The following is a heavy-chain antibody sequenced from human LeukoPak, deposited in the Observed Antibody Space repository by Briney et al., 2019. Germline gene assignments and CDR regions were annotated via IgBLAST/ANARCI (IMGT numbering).Heavy chain of an antibody. Sequence: PSETLSLTCTVSAGSISTYYWSWIRQPPGKGLEWIGYIYYSGSTNYNPSLKSRVTISVDTSKNQFSLKLSSVTAADTAVYYCARDGYYYGSGSSNWFDPWGQGTLVTVSS. D-gene: IGHD3-10*01. CDR1: AGSISTYY. CDR3: ARDGYYYGSGSSNWFDP. J-gene: IGHJ5*02. CDR2: IYYSGST. V-gene: IGHV4-59*01.